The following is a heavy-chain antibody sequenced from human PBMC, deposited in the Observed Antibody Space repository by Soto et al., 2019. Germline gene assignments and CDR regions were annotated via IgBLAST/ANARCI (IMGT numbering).Heavy chain of an antibody. CDR3: TRVGGYYGDYPNFAY. D-gene: IGHD4-17*01. CDR2: IYYRGNT. J-gene: IGHJ4*02. Sequence: SETLSLTCTVSGSTISSFYWAWIRQPPGKGLEWIGSIYYRGNTNYNPSLKSRAIISVDSSKSQFSLRLNSVTTADTAVYYCTRVGGYYGDYPNFAYGGQGARVTAPQ. V-gene: IGHV4-59*01. CDR1: GSTISSFY.